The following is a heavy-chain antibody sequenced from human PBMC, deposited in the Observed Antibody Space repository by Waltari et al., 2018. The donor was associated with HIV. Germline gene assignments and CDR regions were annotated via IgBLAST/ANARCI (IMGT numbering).Heavy chain of an antibody. CDR3: ARGRDYGDYDWFDP. D-gene: IGHD4-17*01. V-gene: IGHV4-4*07. CDR1: VGPISTYY. Sequence: QVQLQASGPGLVKPSETLSLTCPVSVGPISTYYWSWIRQPAGKGLEWVGRVYSSGNTNDNPSLKSRVTMAVDTSENQFSLKLTSVTAADTAVYYCARGRDYGDYDWFDPWGQGTLVTVSS. CDR2: VYSSGNT. J-gene: IGHJ5*02.